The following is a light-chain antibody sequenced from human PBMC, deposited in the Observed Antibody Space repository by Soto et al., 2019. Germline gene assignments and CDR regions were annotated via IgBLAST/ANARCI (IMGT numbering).Light chain of an antibody. J-gene: IGLJ2*01. V-gene: IGLV2-23*01. CDR3: CSYAGSSTLGLV. CDR2: EGS. Sequence: QSALTQPASVSGSPGQSITISCTGTSSDVGSYNLVSWYQQHPGKAPKFMMYEGSKRPSGVSNRFSGSKSGNTASLTISGLQAEDEADYYCCSYAGSSTLGLVFGGGSKLTVL. CDR1: SSDVGSYNL.